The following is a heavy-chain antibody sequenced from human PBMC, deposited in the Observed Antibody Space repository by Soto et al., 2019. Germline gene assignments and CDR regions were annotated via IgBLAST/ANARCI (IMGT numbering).Heavy chain of an antibody. J-gene: IGHJ3*02. CDR1: GFTFSSYE. CDR3: VSGSSTPPIDAFDI. D-gene: IGHD1-26*01. CDR2: ISSSGSTI. Sequence: GSLRLSCAASGFTFSSYEMNWVRQAPGKGLEWVSYISSSGSTIYYADSVKGRFTISRDNAKNSLYLQMNSLRAEDTAVYYCVSGSSTPPIDAFDIWGQGTMVTVSS. V-gene: IGHV3-48*03.